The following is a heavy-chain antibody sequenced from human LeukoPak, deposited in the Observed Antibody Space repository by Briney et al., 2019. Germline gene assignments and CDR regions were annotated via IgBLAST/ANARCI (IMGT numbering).Heavy chain of an antibody. Sequence: PGGSLRLSCAASGFTFSNVWMSWVRQAPGTGLEWVGRIKSKTDGGTTDYAAPVKGRFTISRDDSKNTLNLQMNSLKTEDTAVYYCTPSIAVAGSLDYWGQGTLVTVSS. D-gene: IGHD6-19*01. CDR1: GFTFSNVW. CDR2: IKSKTDGGTT. V-gene: IGHV3-15*01. J-gene: IGHJ4*02. CDR3: TPSIAVAGSLDY.